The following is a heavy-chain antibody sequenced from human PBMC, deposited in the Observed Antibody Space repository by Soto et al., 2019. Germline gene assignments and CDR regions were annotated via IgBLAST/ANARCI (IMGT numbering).Heavy chain of an antibody. CDR1: GGSVNSGNYY. V-gene: IGHV4-34*01. Sequence: QVRLQQWGAGLLKPSETLSLTCAVFGGSVNSGNYYWSWIRQPPGKGLEWIGEMSHSGGTHFNPSLKSRVTISVDTSKNQFSLKMSSVTAADTALYYCARVERGTATTVVDAFDIWAQGQWSPSLQ. J-gene: IGHJ3*02. D-gene: IGHD1-1*01. CDR2: MSHSGGT. CDR3: ARVERGTATTVVDAFDI.